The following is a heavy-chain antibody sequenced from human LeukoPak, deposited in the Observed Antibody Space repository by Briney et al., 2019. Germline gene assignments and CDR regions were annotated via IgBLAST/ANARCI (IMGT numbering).Heavy chain of an antibody. D-gene: IGHD2-2*01. CDR2: ISHSGVST. CDR1: GFTFSSDS. CDR3: AKDSFSST. V-gene: IGHV3-23*01. J-gene: IGHJ4*02. Sequence: GGSLRLSCAASGFTFSSDSMTWVRQPPGKGLEWVSTISHSGVSTFYADPVRGRFTISRDNSKNTLYLHMNSLSAEDTAIYYCAKDSFSSTWGQGTLVTVSS.